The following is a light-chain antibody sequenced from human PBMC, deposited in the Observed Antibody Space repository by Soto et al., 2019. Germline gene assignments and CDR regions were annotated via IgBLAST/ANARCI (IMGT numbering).Light chain of an antibody. Sequence: QSALTQPRSVSGSPGQSVTISCTGTSSDVGGYNYVSWYQQHPGKAPKRIIYDVSLRPSGVPDRFSGSKSGNTASLTISGLQAEDEADYYCCSYAGSPWVFGGGTQLTVL. CDR2: DVS. J-gene: IGLJ3*02. CDR1: SSDVGGYNY. V-gene: IGLV2-11*01. CDR3: CSYAGSPWV.